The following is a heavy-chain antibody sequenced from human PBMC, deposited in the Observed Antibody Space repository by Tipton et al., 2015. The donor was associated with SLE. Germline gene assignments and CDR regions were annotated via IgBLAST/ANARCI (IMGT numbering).Heavy chain of an antibody. J-gene: IGHJ4*02. CDR3: VRDATNGYEDYFEN. Sequence: SLRLSCAASGFMFNGFGMHWVRQAPGKGLEWVANIYYDGSNKLYTDSVRGRFTISRDNSKNRPYLQMASLRAEDTGVYYCVRDATNGYEDYFENWGQGTLVTVSS. CDR2: IYYDGSNK. V-gene: IGHV3-33*01. CDR1: GFMFNGFG. D-gene: IGHD5-12*01.